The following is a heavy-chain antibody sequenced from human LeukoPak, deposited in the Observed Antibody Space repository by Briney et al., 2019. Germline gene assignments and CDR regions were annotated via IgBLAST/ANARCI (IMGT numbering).Heavy chain of an antibody. CDR1: GFTFSSYG. V-gene: IGHV3-30*02. D-gene: IGHD3-22*01. Sequence: GGSLRLSCAASGFTFSSYGMHWVRQAPGKGLEWVAFIYYDGSNKYYADSVKGRFTISRDNSKNTQYLKMNSLRAEDTAVYYCALPGAGDSSGYDNTYFDYWGQGTLVTVSS. CDR2: IYYDGSNK. J-gene: IGHJ4*02. CDR3: ALPGAGDSSGYDNTYFDY.